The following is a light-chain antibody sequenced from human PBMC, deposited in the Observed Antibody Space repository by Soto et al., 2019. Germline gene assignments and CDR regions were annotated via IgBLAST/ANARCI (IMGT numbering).Light chain of an antibody. J-gene: IGKJ1*01. V-gene: IGKV3-20*01. Sequence: EMVLTQSPGTWPLSPGERETLSWRASQSVSNDYLAWYQQKPGQAPRLLIYGAPSRATGSPDRFSGSGSGAHFTLTISRLEPEDFAVYYCQQYGSSRTFGQGTKV. CDR1: QSVSNDY. CDR2: GAP. CDR3: QQYGSSRT.